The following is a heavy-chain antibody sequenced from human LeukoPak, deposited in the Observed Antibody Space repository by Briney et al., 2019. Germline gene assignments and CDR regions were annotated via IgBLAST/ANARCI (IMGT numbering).Heavy chain of an antibody. CDR2: MNPNSGNT. CDR3: ARGGYGSGSYSAEFDY. CDR1: GYTFTSYD. Sequence: EASVKVSCKASGYTFTSYDINWVRQATGQGLEWMGWMNPNSGNTGYAQKFQGRVTMTMNTSISTAYMELSSLRSEDTAVYYCARGGYGSGSYSAEFDYWGQGTLVTVSS. V-gene: IGHV1-8*01. J-gene: IGHJ4*02. D-gene: IGHD3-10*01.